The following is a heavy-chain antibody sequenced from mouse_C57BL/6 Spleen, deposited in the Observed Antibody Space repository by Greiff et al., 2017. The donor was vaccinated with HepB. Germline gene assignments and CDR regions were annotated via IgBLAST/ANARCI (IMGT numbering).Heavy chain of an antibody. CDR1: GFSLSTSGMG. Sequence: QVTLKESGPGILQSSQTLSLTCSFSGFSLSTSGMGVSWIRQPSGKGLEWLAHIYWDDDKRYNPSLKSRLTISKDTSRNQVFLKITSVDTADTATYYCARRAPYYYGSSYVRRSYWYFDVWGTGTTVTVSS. V-gene: IGHV8-12*01. CDR2: IYWDDDK. D-gene: IGHD1-1*01. CDR3: ARRAPYYYGSSYVRRSYWYFDV. J-gene: IGHJ1*03.